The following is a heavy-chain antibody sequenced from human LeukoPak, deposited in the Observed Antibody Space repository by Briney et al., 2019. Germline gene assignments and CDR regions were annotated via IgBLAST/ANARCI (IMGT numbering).Heavy chain of an antibody. V-gene: IGHV3-48*03. CDR2: ISTTGDTI. J-gene: IGHJ4*02. D-gene: IGHD3-10*01. CDR3: AGFYYYGSRAFDY. Sequence: GGSLRLSCAASGFTFTTYQMNWVRQAPGKGLEWVSYISTTGDTIYYADSVKGRFTISRDNAKNSLYLQTNSLRAVDTAVYYCAGFYYYGSRAFDYWGQGTLVTVSS. CDR1: GFTFTTYQ.